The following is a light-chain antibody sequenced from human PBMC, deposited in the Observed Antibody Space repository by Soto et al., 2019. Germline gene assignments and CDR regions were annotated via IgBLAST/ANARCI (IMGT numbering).Light chain of an antibody. CDR2: AAS. CDR1: QDISSY. CDR3: QQLKSYPLS. J-gene: IGKJ4*01. Sequence: DIQLTQSPSFLSASVGDRVTITCRTSQDISSYLAWYQQKPGKAPQLLISAASTLQSGVPSRFSGSRSGTEFTLTISSLQPEDFATYYCQQLKSYPLSFGGGTKVEI. V-gene: IGKV1-9*01.